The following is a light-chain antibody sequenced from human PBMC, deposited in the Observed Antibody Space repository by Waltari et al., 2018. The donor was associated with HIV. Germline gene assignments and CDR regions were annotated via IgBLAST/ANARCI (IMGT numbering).Light chain of an antibody. J-gene: IGLJ2*01. Sequence: QSALTQPPSVSASPGQSVTISCTGGSSDVGGYNRVSWYQQTPGTAPKLIIYEVSNRPSGVPSRFSGSKSGNTASLTISGLQPEDEADYFCSSYTSSSTYVIFGGGTKLTVL. CDR1: SSDVGGYNR. CDR2: EVS. V-gene: IGLV2-18*02. CDR3: SSYTSSSTYVI.